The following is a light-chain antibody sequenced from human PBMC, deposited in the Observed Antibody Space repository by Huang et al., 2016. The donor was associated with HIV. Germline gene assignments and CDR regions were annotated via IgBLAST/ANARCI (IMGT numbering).Light chain of an antibody. V-gene: IGKV1-5*03. CDR3: QQYSGSST. Sequence: DIQMAQSPSTLSVSVGDRVTITCRASQTINSWLAWYQQKPGKAPKILIYKAYTLETGVPSRFSSSGSGTEFTLTLSSLQPDDFATYYCQQYSGSSTFGQGTKVEMK. CDR2: KAY. J-gene: IGKJ1*01. CDR1: QTINSW.